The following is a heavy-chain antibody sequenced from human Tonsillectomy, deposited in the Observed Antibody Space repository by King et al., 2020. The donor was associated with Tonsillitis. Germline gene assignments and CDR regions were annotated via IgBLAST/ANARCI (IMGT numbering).Heavy chain of an antibody. Sequence: VQLVESGGGLVQPGGSLKLSCAVSVFTFSNYAMSWVRQAPGKELEWVSAISGSGGSTYYADSVKGRFTISRDNSKSTLYLQMNSLRAEDTAVYYCAKDRVGRDFWSGYYGFDYWGQGTLVTVSS. V-gene: IGHV3-23*04. CDR2: ISGSGGST. CDR3: AKDRVGRDFWSGYYGFDY. CDR1: VFTFSNYA. J-gene: IGHJ4*02. D-gene: IGHD3-3*01.